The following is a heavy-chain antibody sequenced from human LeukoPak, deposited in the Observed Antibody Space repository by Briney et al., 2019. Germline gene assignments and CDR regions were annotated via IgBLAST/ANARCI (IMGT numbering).Heavy chain of an antibody. Sequence: PGGSLRLSCAASGFTFSSYSMNWVRHAPGKGLEWVSYISSSSSTIYYADSVKGRFTISRDNAKNSLYLQMNSLRAEDTAVSCCARGRQWLRAVLDVCGKGTTVTVSS. V-gene: IGHV3-48*01. CDR2: ISSSSSTI. CDR3: ARGRQWLRAVLDV. CDR1: GFTFSSYS. D-gene: IGHD6-19*01. J-gene: IGHJ6*04.